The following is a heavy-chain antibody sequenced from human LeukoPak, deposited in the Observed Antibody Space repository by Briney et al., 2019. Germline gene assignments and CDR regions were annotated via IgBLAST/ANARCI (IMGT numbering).Heavy chain of an antibody. D-gene: IGHD1-1*01. CDR3: AKGGTTVMDY. Sequence: PGGSLSLSCAASGFTFSNFGMHWVRQAPGKGLEWVAFIRFDGSNKYYADSVKGRFTISRDNSKNTLYLQMNSLRAEDTAVYYCAKGGTTVMDYWGQGTLVTVSS. CDR1: GFTFSNFG. CDR2: IRFDGSNK. J-gene: IGHJ4*02. V-gene: IGHV3-30*02.